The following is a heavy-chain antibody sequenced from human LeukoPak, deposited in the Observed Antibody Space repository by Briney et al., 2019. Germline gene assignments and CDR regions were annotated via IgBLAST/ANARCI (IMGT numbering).Heavy chain of an antibody. J-gene: IGHJ6*02. Sequence: ASVKVSCKASGYTFTSYYMHWVRQAPGQGLEWMGIINPSGGSTSYAQKFQGRVTMTRDTSTSTVYMELSSLRSEDTAVYYCAREDGGYGSGSYDYYYYGMDVWGQGTTVTVSS. CDR2: INPSGGST. V-gene: IGHV1-46*01. CDR3: AREDGGYGSGSYDYYYYGMDV. D-gene: IGHD3-10*01. CDR1: GYTFTSYY.